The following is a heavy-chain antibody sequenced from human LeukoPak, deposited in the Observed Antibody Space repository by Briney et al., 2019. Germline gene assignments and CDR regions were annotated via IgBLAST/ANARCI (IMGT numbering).Heavy chain of an antibody. CDR1: GYTFTGYY. CDR3: CWSGYPLDAFDI. J-gene: IGHJ3*02. D-gene: IGHD3-3*01. V-gene: IGHV1-2*02. Sequence: ASVKVSCKASGYTFTGYYMHWVRQAPGQGLEWMGWINPNSGGTNYAQKFQGRVTMTRDTSISTAYMELSRLRSDDTAVYYCCWSGYPLDAFDIWGQGTMVTVSS. CDR2: INPNSGGT.